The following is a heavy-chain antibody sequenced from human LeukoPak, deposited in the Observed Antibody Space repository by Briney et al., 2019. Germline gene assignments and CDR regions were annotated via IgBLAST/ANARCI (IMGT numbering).Heavy chain of an antibody. V-gene: IGHV3-74*01. Sequence: GGSLRLSCAASGFTVSNNYMSWVRQAPGKGLEWVSRSSTEGSRTSYADSVKGRFTISRDNAKNSLYLQMNSLRAEDTALYYCAKDNSITFGGVAFDYWGQGTLVTVSS. J-gene: IGHJ4*02. CDR3: AKDNSITFGGVAFDY. CDR2: SSTEGSRT. CDR1: GFTVSNNY. D-gene: IGHD3-16*01.